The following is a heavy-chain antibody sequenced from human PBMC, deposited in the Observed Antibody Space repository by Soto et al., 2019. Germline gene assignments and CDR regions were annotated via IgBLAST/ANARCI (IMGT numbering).Heavy chain of an antibody. CDR1: GGTFSSYT. CDR2: IIPILGIA. CDR3: ERASSYYDILTGYYVHAFDI. J-gene: IGHJ3*02. D-gene: IGHD3-9*01. V-gene: IGHV1-69*02. Sequence: QVQLVQSGAEVKKPGSSVKVSCKASGGTFSSYTISWVRQAPGQGLEWMGRIIPILGIANYAQKFQGRVTITADKSTSTAYMELSSLRSEDTAVYYCERASSYYDILTGYYVHAFDIWGQGTMVTVSS.